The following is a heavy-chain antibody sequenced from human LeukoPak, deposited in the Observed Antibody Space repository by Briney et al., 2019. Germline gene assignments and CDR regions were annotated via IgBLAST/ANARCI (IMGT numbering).Heavy chain of an antibody. CDR2: ISSSSSYI. D-gene: IGHD4-17*01. J-gene: IGHJ4*02. Sequence: GGSLRLSCAASGFTFSSYSMNWVRQAPGKGLEWVSSISSSSSYIYYADSGKGRFTISRDNAKNSLYLQMNSLRAEDTAVYYCAGGLYGDFDYWGQGTLVTVSS. CDR1: GFTFSSYS. V-gene: IGHV3-21*01. CDR3: AGGLYGDFDY.